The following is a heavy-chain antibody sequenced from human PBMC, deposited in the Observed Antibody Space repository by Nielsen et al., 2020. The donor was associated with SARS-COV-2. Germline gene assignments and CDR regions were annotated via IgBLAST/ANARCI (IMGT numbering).Heavy chain of an antibody. CDR3: AKDLSAVAGPLDY. CDR2: IWYDGSNK. D-gene: IGHD6-19*01. CDR1: GFTFSSYG. Sequence: GGSLRLSCAASGFTFSSYGMHWVRQAPGKGLEWVAVIWYDGSNKYYADSVKGRFTISRDNSKNTLYLQMNSLRAEDTAVYYCAKDLSAVAGPLDYWGQGTLVTVSS. J-gene: IGHJ4*02. V-gene: IGHV3-30*02.